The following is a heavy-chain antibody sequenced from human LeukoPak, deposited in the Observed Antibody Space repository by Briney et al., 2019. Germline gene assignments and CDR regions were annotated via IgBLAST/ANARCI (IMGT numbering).Heavy chain of an antibody. CDR1: GFTFSSYG. CDR3: AKDGRLAVSGWYEGGDY. Sequence: GGSLRLSCAASGFTFSSYGMHWVSQAPGKGLEWVAVISYDGSNKYYADSVKGRFTISRDNSKNTLYLQMNSLRAEDTAVYYCAKDGRLAVSGWYEGGDYWGQGTLVTVSS. V-gene: IGHV3-30*18. CDR2: ISYDGSNK. D-gene: IGHD6-19*01. J-gene: IGHJ4*02.